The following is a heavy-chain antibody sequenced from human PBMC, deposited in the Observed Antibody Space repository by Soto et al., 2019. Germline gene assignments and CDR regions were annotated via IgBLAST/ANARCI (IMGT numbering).Heavy chain of an antibody. Sequence: QVQLVQSGAEVKKTGASVKVSCKASGYTFTIYGISWVRQAPGQGLEWMGWISGYNGNTDYAQNLQDRVTLTTDASTSSVYMELRSLRSDDTAVYYSARVDYYDSSGYYGYWGQGTLITVSS. CDR1: GYTFTIYG. CDR3: ARVDYYDSSGYYGY. D-gene: IGHD3-22*01. J-gene: IGHJ4*02. CDR2: ISGYNGNT. V-gene: IGHV1-18*04.